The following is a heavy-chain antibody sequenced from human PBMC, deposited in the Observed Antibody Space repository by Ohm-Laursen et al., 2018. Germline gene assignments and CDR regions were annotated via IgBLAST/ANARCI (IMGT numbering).Heavy chain of an antibody. V-gene: IGHV1-18*01. D-gene: IGHD2-15*01. CDR3: ARGGWGYCSGGSCYWFDP. Sequence: ASVKVSCKASGYTSTSYGISWVRQAPGQGLEWMGWISAYNGNTNYAQKLQGRVTMTTDTSTSTAYMELRSLRSDDTAVYYCARGGWGYCSGGSCYWFDPWGQGTLVTVSS. J-gene: IGHJ5*02. CDR2: ISAYNGNT. CDR1: GYTSTSYG.